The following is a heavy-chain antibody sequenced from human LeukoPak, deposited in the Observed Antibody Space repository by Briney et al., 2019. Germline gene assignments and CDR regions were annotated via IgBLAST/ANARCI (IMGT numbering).Heavy chain of an antibody. D-gene: IGHD5-18*01. CDR2: IYTSGST. J-gene: IGHJ5*02. Sequence: SETLSLTCTVSGGSISSGSYYWSWIRQPAGKGLEWIGRIYTSGSTNYIPSLKSRVTISVDTSKNQFSLKLSSVTAADTAVYYCARDFGGYSYGSASLWFDPWGQGTLVTVSS. CDR1: GGSISSGSYY. CDR3: ARDFGGYSYGSASLWFDP. V-gene: IGHV4-61*02.